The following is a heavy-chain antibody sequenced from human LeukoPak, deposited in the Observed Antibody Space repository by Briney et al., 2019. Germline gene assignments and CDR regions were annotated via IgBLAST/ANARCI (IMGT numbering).Heavy chain of an antibody. J-gene: IGHJ2*01. D-gene: IGHD2-2*01. Sequence: SETLSLTCTASGGSISSYYWSWIRQPAGKGLEWIGRIYSRGSTNYNPSLKSPVTMSVDTSKNQFSLKLSSVTAADTAVYYCARGQYHLLYWYFDLWGRGTLVTVSS. CDR3: ARGQYHLLYWYFDL. CDR1: GGSISSYY. CDR2: IYSRGST. V-gene: IGHV4-4*07.